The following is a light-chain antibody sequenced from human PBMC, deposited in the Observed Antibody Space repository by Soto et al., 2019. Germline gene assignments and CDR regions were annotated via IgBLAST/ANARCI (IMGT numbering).Light chain of an antibody. CDR3: QQYGTSPRT. CDR2: GTS. CDR1: QSVDSSF. J-gene: IGKJ1*01. V-gene: IGKV3-20*01. Sequence: EIVLTQSPGTLSLSPGERATLSCRASQSVDSSFVAWFQQKPGQAPRLLIYGTSSRATGIPARFSGSGSGTDFTLTISRLEPEDFAVYYCQQYGTSPRTFGQGTKVDIK.